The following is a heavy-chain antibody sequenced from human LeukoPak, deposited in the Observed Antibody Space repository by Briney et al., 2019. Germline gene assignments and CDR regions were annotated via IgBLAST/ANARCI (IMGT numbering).Heavy chain of an antibody. D-gene: IGHD4-17*01. V-gene: IGHV3-23*01. J-gene: IGHJ4*02. CDR1: GFTFSSYA. CDR3: AKTTTDYGDYRTY. Sequence: GSLRLSCAASGFTFSSYAMSWVRQAPGKGLEWVSTISGGGDNTYYADSVRGRFTISRDNSNNTLYLQMASLRAGDTAVYYCAKTTTDYGDYRTYWGLGTLVTVSS. CDR2: ISGGGDNT.